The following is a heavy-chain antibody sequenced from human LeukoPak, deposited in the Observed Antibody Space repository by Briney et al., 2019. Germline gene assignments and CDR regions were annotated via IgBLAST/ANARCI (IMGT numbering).Heavy chain of an antibody. CDR2: ISTSSSTI. Sequence: GGSLRLSCAASGFTFRSYSMNWVRQAPGKGLEWVSYISTSSSTIYYADSVKGRFTISRDNAKNSLYLQMNSLRDEDTAVYYCARGSRETYSYGYYFDYWGQGTLVTVSS. V-gene: IGHV3-48*02. J-gene: IGHJ4*02. CDR3: ARGSRETYSYGYYFDY. CDR1: GFTFRSYS. D-gene: IGHD5-18*01.